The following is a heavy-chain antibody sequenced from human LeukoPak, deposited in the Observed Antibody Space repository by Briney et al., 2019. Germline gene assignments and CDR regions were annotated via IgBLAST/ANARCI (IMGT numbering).Heavy chain of an antibody. Sequence: GASVKVSCTASGGTFSSYAISWVRQAPGQGLEWMGGIIPIFGTANYAQKFQGRVTITADESTSTAYMELSSLRSEDTAVYYCARLGYCSSTSCYSGSYVDYWGQGTLVTVSS. CDR3: ARLGYCSSTSCYSGSYVDY. J-gene: IGHJ4*02. CDR2: IIPIFGTA. V-gene: IGHV1-69*13. CDR1: GGTFSSYA. D-gene: IGHD2-2*02.